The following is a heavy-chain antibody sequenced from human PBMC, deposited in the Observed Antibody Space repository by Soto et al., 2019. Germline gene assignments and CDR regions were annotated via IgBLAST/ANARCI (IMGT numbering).Heavy chain of an antibody. CDR3: ARGCSAPACYYMDV. V-gene: IGHV3-33*01. CDR2: IWNDGNNK. J-gene: IGHJ6*03. D-gene: IGHD2-15*01. Sequence: GGSLRLSCAASGFAFSSYGMHWVRQAPGKGLEWVAIIWNDGNNKFYADSVKGRFTISRDNSKNILSLQMNSLRAEDTAVYYCARGCSAPACYYMDVWGKGTTVTVSS. CDR1: GFAFSSYG.